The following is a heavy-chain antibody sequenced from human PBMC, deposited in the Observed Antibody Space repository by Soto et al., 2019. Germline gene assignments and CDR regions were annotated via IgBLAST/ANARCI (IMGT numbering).Heavy chain of an antibody. D-gene: IGHD3-3*01. CDR2: IYYSGST. CDR1: GGSISSGGYS. J-gene: IGHJ4*02. Sequence: SETLSLTCAVSGGSISSGGYSWSWIRQPPGKGLEWIGYIYYSGSTYYNPSLKSRVTISVDTSKNQFSLKLSSVTAADTAVYYCARVNRMEGYFDYWGQGTLVTVSS. V-gene: IGHV4-61*08. CDR3: ARVNRMEGYFDY.